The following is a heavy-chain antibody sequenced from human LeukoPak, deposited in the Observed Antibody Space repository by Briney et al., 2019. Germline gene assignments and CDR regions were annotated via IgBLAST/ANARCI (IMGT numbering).Heavy chain of an antibody. J-gene: IGHJ4*02. CDR1: GFSFSSYG. CDR3: AAMTSVTTGDY. Sequence: GGSLRLSCAGSGFSFSSYGMHWVRQAPGKGLEWMAFIRSDGSNKYYADSVKGRFTISRDNSKNTLYLQMNSLRAEDTAVYYCAAMTSVTTGDYWGQGTLVTVSS. V-gene: IGHV3-30*02. CDR2: IRSDGSNK. D-gene: IGHD4-11*01.